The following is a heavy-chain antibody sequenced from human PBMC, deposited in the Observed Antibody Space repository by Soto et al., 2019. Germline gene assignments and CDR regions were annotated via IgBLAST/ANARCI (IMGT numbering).Heavy chain of an antibody. D-gene: IGHD6-19*01. V-gene: IGHV3-73*02. CDR3: SGFITVTGTDY. Sequence: EGQLVESGGGLVQPGGSLKLSCAASGFTFSGSIIHWVRQAPGQGLEWVGRVKSKADNYATAYAASVKGRFTISRDDSTTTAYRQMNSLKTEDTAVYYCSGFITVTGTDYWGQGTLVTVSS. CDR2: VKSKADNYAT. J-gene: IGHJ4*02. CDR1: GFTFSGSI.